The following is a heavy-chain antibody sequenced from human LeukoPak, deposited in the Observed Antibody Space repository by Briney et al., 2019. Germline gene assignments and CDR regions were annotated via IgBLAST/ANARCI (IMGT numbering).Heavy chain of an antibody. Sequence: GGSLRLSCAASGFTFSSYAMSWVRQAPGKGLEWVSAISGSGGSTYYADSVKGRFTISRDNSKNTLYLQMNSLRAENTAVYYCAKVDYGDYLVGAFDIWGQGTMVTVSS. D-gene: IGHD4-17*01. V-gene: IGHV3-23*01. CDR1: GFTFSSYA. CDR3: AKVDYGDYLVGAFDI. J-gene: IGHJ3*02. CDR2: ISGSGGST.